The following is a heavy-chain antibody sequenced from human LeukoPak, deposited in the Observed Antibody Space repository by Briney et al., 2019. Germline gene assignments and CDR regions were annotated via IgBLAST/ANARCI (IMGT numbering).Heavy chain of an antibody. CDR2: INPDGSQK. CDR3: AKLLGTATTYDS. J-gene: IGHJ4*02. CDR1: GFTFSGNW. D-gene: IGHD5-24*01. Sequence: PGGSLTLSCEASGFTFSGNWMSCVRQAPGKGLEWVASINPDGSQKLYVDSVKGRFTISRDNTKSSLYLQMNSLGAEDTAIYYCAKLLGTATTYDSWGQGTRVTVSS. V-gene: IGHV3-7*01.